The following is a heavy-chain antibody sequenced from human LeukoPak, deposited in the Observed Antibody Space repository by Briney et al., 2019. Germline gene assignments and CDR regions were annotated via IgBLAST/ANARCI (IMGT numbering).Heavy chain of an antibody. J-gene: IGHJ4*02. D-gene: IGHD4/OR15-4a*01. CDR2: IYSDNT. CDR1: GFPVSSNS. Sequence: GSLSLSCTVSGFPVSSNSMSWVRQAPGKGLEWVSFIYSDNTHYSDSVKGRFTISRDKSKNTLYLQMNSLRAEDTAVYYCARRAGAYSHPYDYWGQGTLVTVSS. CDR3: ARRAGAYSHPYDY. V-gene: IGHV3-53*01.